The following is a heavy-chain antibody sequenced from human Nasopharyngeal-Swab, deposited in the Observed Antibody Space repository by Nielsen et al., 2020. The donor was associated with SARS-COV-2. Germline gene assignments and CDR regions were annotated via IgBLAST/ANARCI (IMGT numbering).Heavy chain of an antibody. Sequence: GESLKISCAASGFTVSSNYMTWVRQAPGKGLEWVSVIYSSGRTSHADSVKGRFTISRDNSKNMLYLQMNSLKTEDTAVYFCARINPASGSYYDAIDIWGQGTMVTVSS. D-gene: IGHD1-26*01. CDR1: GFTVSSNY. V-gene: IGHV3-53*01. CDR3: ARINPASGSYYDAIDI. CDR2: IYSSGRT. J-gene: IGHJ3*02.